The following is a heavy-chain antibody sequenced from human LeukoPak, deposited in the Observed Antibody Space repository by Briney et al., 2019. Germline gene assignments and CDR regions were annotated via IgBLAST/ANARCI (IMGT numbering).Heavy chain of an antibody. V-gene: IGHV3-23*01. Sequence: GGSLRLPCAASGFAFSNYAINWVRQAPGKGLEWVAAISNTGGITLYADSAKGRFSISRDNSRSTLYLQIYSLRAEDTAVYYCAKSVGYSYGSPLDYWGQGTLVTVSS. CDR3: AKSVGYSYGSPLDY. CDR1: GFAFSNYA. D-gene: IGHD5-18*01. J-gene: IGHJ4*02. CDR2: ISNTGGIT.